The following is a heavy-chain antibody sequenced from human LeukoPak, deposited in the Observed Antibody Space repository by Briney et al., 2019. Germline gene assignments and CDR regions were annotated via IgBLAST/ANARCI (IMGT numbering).Heavy chain of an antibody. J-gene: IGHJ4*02. CDR1: GFTFSSYA. Sequence: PGGSLRLSCAASGFTFSSYAMSWVRQAPGKGLEWVSAISGSGGSTYYADSVKGRFTISRDNSKNTPYLQMNSLRAEDTAVYYCAKGQHAYYDFWSGFPFFDYWGQGTLVTVSS. CDR2: ISGSGGST. CDR3: AKGQHAYYDFWSGFPFFDY. V-gene: IGHV3-23*01. D-gene: IGHD3-3*01.